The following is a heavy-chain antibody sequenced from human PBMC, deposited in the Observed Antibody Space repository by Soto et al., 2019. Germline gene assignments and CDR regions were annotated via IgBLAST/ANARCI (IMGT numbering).Heavy chain of an antibody. CDR3: ARGPSLPITPGGAFDI. V-gene: IGHV4-59*02. CDR2: IYNTGTS. D-gene: IGHD1-20*01. J-gene: IGHJ3*02. CDR1: CGSGTTYY. Sequence: SETLSLTCTVSCGSGTTYYWSWIRQPPGKGLEWIAYIYNTGTSSYNPSLKDRVTISIDTSKNQFSLKLSSVTAADTAVYYCARGPSLPITPGGAFDIWGQGTMVTVSS.